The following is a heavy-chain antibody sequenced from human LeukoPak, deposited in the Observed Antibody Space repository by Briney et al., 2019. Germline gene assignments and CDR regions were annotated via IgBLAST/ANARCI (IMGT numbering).Heavy chain of an antibody. D-gene: IGHD5-18*01. CDR3: ARAPRGYSYGYYFDY. Sequence: ASVKVSCEASRYTFTSYGISWVRQAPGQGLEWMGWISGYNGNTNYAQKVQGRVNMTTDTSTSTAYMELRSLRSDDTAVYYCARAPRGYSYGYYFDYWGQGTLVTVSS. V-gene: IGHV1-18*04. J-gene: IGHJ4*02. CDR1: RYTFTSYG. CDR2: ISGYNGNT.